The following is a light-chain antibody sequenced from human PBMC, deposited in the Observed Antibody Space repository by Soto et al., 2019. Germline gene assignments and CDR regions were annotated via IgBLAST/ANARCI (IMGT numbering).Light chain of an antibody. V-gene: IGKV3-20*01. CDR1: QSVSNNY. J-gene: IGKJ2*01. CDR2: GSS. Sequence: EVVLTQSPGTLSLSPGERATLSCRASQSVSNNYLAWYQQKPGQSPKLLIFGSSDRATGIPDMFSGSGSGTDFTLTISSLEPEDFAVYYCQQYGISPPYTFGQGTKLEIK. CDR3: QQYGISPPYT.